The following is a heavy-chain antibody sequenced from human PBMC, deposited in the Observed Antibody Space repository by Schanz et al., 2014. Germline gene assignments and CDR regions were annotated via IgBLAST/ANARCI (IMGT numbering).Heavy chain of an antibody. V-gene: IGHV3-48*01. J-gene: IGHJ4*02. CDR3: ARGGSGSHYRLDY. Sequence: EVQLVESGGGLIQPGGSLRLSCAASGFGFSSYSMNWVRQAPGKGLEWVSYISGSSRTIYYADSMKGRFTVSRDNAENALNLQMNSLRAEDTGLYFCARGGSGSHYRLDYWDQGTLVTVSS. CDR2: ISGSSRTI. CDR1: GFGFSSYS. D-gene: IGHD1-26*01.